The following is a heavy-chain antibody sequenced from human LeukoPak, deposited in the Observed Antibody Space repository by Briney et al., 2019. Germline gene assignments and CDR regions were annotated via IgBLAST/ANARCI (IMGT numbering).Heavy chain of an antibody. D-gene: IGHD2-15*01. V-gene: IGHV3-30*02. CDR1: GFTFSSYG. CDR2: LRADGNSK. CDR3: TKGDCSGDNCYGPDY. Sequence: GGSLRLSCAASGFTFSSYGMHWVRQAPGKGLEWVAVLRADGNSKYYVHSVKGRFTISRDNSKNTLYLQMNSQRPEATAIYYCTKGDCSGDNCYGPDYWGQGTLVTVSS. J-gene: IGHJ4*02.